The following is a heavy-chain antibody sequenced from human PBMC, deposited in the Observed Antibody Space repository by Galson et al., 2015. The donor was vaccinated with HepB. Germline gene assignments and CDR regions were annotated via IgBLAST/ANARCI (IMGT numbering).Heavy chain of an antibody. Sequence: SLRLSCAASGFTVSNEYMSWVRQAPGKGLEWVSGISGAYGSTFYSDSVKGRLTISRDNSKNTLYLQMNRLRVEDTAVYYCAKHYPPISSGYYYAMGVWGQGTTVTVSS. J-gene: IGHJ6*02. V-gene: IGHV3-23*01. CDR1: GFTVSNEY. CDR2: ISGAYGST. D-gene: IGHD3-16*02. CDR3: AKHYPPISSGYYYAMGV.